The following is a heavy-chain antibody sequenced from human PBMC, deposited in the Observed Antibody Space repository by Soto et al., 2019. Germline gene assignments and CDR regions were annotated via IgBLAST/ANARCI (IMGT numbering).Heavy chain of an antibody. CDR3: ACIFSGGYGYGFYYYGMDV. J-gene: IGHJ6*02. CDR1: GDSISAYS. D-gene: IGHD5-18*01. Sequence: SETLSLTCTVSGDSISAYSWSWVRQPPGKGLEWIGNIHYNGNTKYSPSLKSRVTMSVDTSKNHFSLRLISVTAADTAVYYCACIFSGGYGYGFYYYGMDVWGQGTTVTVSS. CDR2: IHYNGNT. V-gene: IGHV4-59*01.